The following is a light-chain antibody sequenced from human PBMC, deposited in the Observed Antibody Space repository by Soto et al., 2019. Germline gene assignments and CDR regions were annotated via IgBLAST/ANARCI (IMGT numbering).Light chain of an antibody. V-gene: IGLV3-21*02. Sequence: SYELTQPPSVSVAPGQTARITCGENKIGTKSVHWYQQKPGQAPVLVVFDDSDRPSGIPERFSGSNSGNTATLTISRVEAGDEADYYCQVWDSSTDQNVVFGGGTQLTVL. CDR3: QVWDSSTDQNVV. CDR1: KIGTKS. CDR2: DDS. J-gene: IGLJ2*01.